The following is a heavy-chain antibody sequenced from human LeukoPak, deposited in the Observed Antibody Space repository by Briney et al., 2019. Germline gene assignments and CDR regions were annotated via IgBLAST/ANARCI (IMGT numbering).Heavy chain of an antibody. D-gene: IGHD5/OR15-5a*01. Sequence: GGSLRLSCAASGFTISSYEMNWVRQAPGKGAEWVSYISSSGSTVYYADSVKDRFTISRDNDKNSLYLQMHSLRAEDTAIYYCATSVYYFEYWGQGTLVTVSS. V-gene: IGHV3-48*03. J-gene: IGHJ4*02. CDR3: ATSVYYFEY. CDR2: ISSSGSTV. CDR1: GFTISSYE.